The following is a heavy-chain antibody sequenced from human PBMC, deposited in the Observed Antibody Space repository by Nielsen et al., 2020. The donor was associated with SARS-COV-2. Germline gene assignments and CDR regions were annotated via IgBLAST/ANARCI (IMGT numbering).Heavy chain of an antibody. Sequence: ETLSLTCAASGFTFSSYGMHWVRQAPGKGLEWVSSISSSSSYIYYADSVKGRFTISRDNAKNSLYLQMNSLRAEDTAVYYCARPRSSSSPSEFDPWGQGTLVTVSS. CDR2: ISSSSSYI. CDR3: ARPRSSSSPSEFDP. D-gene: IGHD6-13*01. CDR1: GFTFSSYG. V-gene: IGHV3-21*01. J-gene: IGHJ5*02.